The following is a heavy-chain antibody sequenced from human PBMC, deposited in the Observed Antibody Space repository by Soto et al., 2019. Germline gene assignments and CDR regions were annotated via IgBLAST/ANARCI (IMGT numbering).Heavy chain of an antibody. V-gene: IGHV4-34*01. CDR1: GGSFSGSS. CDR2: INHSGGT. CDR3: ARGRHWFGP. Sequence: SETLSLTCGVNGGSFSGSSWIWIRQPPGKGLEWIGEINHSGGTKYNPSLKSRVSISVDSSKNQVSLTLTAVNAADTAVYFCARGRHWFGPWGQGTLVTVSS. J-gene: IGHJ5*02.